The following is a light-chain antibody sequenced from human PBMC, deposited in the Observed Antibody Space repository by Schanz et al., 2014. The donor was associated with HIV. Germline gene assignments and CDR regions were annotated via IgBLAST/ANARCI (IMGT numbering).Light chain of an antibody. Sequence: DIVLTQSPATLSLSPGDRATLSCRASQSVGNSLAWYQQIPGQAPRLLIYGASTRTTGTPDRFSGSGSGTDFTLTISRLEPEDSAVYYCQQYGALPETFGQGTKLEIK. CDR2: GAS. CDR1: QSVGNS. V-gene: IGKV3-20*01. J-gene: IGKJ2*01. CDR3: QQYGALPET.